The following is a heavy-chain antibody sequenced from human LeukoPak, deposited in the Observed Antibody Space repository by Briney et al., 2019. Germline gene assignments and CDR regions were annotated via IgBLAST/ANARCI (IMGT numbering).Heavy chain of an antibody. Sequence: SETLSLTCTVSGGSISSYYWSWIRQPPGKGLEWIGYIYYSGSTNYNPSLKSRVTISVDTSKNQFSLKLSSVTAADTAVYYCARLDDAFDIWGQGTMVTVSS. V-gene: IGHV4-59*08. CDR3: ARLDDAFDI. CDR2: IYYSGST. J-gene: IGHJ3*02. CDR1: GGSISSYY.